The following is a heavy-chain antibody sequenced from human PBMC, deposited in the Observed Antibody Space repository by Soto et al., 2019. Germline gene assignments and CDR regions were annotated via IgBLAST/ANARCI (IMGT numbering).Heavy chain of an antibody. J-gene: IGHJ4*02. Sequence: EVQLLESGGGLVQPGGSLRLSCGVSGFTFNDFEMNWVRQAPGKGLEWLAYIDGSGTTKKYADSVRGRFTISRDNPKNSLFLQMSSLSAADTAIYYCARGFGRFNYWGQGTLVSVSS. CDR2: IDGSGTTK. CDR3: ARGFGRFNY. D-gene: IGHD3-10*01. V-gene: IGHV3-48*03. CDR1: GFTFNDFE.